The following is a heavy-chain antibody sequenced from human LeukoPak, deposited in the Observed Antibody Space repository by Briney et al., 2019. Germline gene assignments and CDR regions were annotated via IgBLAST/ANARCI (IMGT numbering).Heavy chain of an antibody. V-gene: IGHV4-4*02. CDR1: GFTFSRYSM. J-gene: IGHJ1*01. CDR2: IYHSGST. D-gene: IGHD2-2*01. Sequence: GSLRLSCAASGFTFSRYSMNWVRQPPGKGLEWIGEIYHSGSTNYNPSLKSRVTISVDKSKNQFSLKLSSVTAADTAVYYCARGAMTPHYFQHWGQGTLVTVSS. CDR3: ARGAMTPHYFQH.